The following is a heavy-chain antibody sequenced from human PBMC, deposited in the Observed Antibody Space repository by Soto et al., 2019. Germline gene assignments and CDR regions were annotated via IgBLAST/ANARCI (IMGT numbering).Heavy chain of an antibody. V-gene: IGHV3-66*01. CDR3: AGSVGGGFDY. J-gene: IGHJ4*02. Sequence: EVQLVESGGGLVQPGGSLRLSCAASGFTVSSNYMSWVRQAPGKGREWVSVVYIGGNTDYAESVEDRFTISRDNFQNMLYLQMNSRRAEDTAVYYCAGSVGGGFDYWGQGTLVTVSS. D-gene: IGHD3-16*01. CDR2: VYIGGNT. CDR1: GFTVSSNY.